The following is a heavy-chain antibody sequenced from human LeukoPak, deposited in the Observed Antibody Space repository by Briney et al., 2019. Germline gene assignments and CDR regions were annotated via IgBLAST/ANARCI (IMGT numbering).Heavy chain of an antibody. CDR1: GFTFSTYA. V-gene: IGHV3-23*01. Sequence: PGGSLRLSCAASGFTFSTYAMSWVRQAPGKGLEWVSAITGSGGNTYYADSVKSRFTISRDNSKNTLYLQINSLISEYTAVYYSAKVNSSGYHDALDIRGEGTMV. CDR2: ITGSGGNT. D-gene: IGHD3-22*01. CDR3: AKVNSSGYHDALDI. J-gene: IGHJ3*02.